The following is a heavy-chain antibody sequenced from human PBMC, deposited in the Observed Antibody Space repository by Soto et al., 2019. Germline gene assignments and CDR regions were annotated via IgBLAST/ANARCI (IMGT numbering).Heavy chain of an antibody. D-gene: IGHD1-20*01. Sequence: QVQLVQSGAEVKKPGASVKVSCKASGYTFTSYGISWVRHAPGQGLEWMGWISAYNGNTNYAQKLQGRVTMTTDTSTSTAYMELRRLRSDDTAVYYCARTGITGTDYYYSGMDVWGQGTTVTVSS. J-gene: IGHJ6*02. CDR2: ISAYNGNT. CDR1: GYTFTSYG. CDR3: ARTGITGTDYYYSGMDV. V-gene: IGHV1-18*01.